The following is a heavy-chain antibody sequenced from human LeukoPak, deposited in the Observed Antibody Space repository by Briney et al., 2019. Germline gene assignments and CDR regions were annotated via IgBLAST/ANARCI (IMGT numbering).Heavy chain of an antibody. Sequence: PSETLSLTCAVYGGSFSGYYWSWIRQPPGKGLEWIGEINHSGSTNYNPSLKSRVTISVDTSKNQFSLKLSSVTAADTAVYYCARGYCSGGSCYPTPFDYWGQGTLVTVSS. D-gene: IGHD2-15*01. CDR2: INHSGST. CDR1: GGSFSGYY. CDR3: ARGYCSGGSCYPTPFDY. V-gene: IGHV4-34*01. J-gene: IGHJ4*02.